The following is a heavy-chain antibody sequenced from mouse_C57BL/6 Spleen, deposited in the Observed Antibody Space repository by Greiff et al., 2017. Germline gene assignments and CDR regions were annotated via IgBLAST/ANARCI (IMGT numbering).Heavy chain of an antibody. V-gene: IGHV1-82*01. CDR1: GYAFSSSW. Sequence: QVQLQQSGPELVKPGASVKISCKASGYAFSSSWMNWVKQRPGKGLEWIGRIYPGDGDTNYNGKFKGKATLTADKSSSTAYMQLSSLTAEDSAVYFCARSRIYDGNYEWYFDVWGTGTTVTVSS. CDR3: ARSRIYDGNYEWYFDV. CDR2: IYPGDGDT. J-gene: IGHJ1*03. D-gene: IGHD2-1*01.